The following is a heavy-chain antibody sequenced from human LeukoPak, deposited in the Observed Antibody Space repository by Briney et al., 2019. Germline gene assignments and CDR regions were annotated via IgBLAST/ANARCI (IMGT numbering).Heavy chain of an antibody. CDR3: ARAGGIYFDY. J-gene: IGHJ4*02. V-gene: IGHV1-46*01. CDR1: GYTFTGHY. D-gene: IGHD3-16*01. CDR2: INASGGST. Sequence: ASVKVSCEASGYTFTGHYMHWVRQAPGQGLEWMGIINASGGSTSYAQKFQGRVTMTRDTSTRTVYMELSSLRSEDTAVYYCARAGGIYFDYWGQGTLVTVSS.